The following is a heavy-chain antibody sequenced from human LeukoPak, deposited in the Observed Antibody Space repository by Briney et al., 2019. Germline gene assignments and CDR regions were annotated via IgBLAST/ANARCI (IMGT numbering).Heavy chain of an antibody. J-gene: IGHJ6*02. D-gene: IGHD6-6*01. CDR1: GGSFSGYY. V-gene: IGHV4-34*01. CDR3: ARDSSSRGMDV. Sequence: PSETLSLTCAVYGGSFSGYYWSWIRQPPGKGLEWIGEINHSGSTNYNPSLKSRVTISVDTSKNQSSLKLSSVTAADTAVYYCARDSSSRGMDVWGQGTTVTVSS. CDR2: INHSGST.